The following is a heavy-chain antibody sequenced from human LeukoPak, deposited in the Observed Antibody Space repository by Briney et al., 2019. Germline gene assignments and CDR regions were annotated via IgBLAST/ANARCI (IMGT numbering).Heavy chain of an antibody. V-gene: IGHV3-15*01. J-gene: IGHJ4*02. CDR1: GFTFSNAW. D-gene: IGHD1-26*01. CDR2: IKSKTDGGTT. CDR3: ANIVGATTAYLDY. Sequence: GGSLRLSCAASGFTFSNAWMSWVRQAPGKGLEWVGRIKSKTDGGTTDYAAPVKGRFTISRDDSKNTLYLQMNSLKTEDTAVYYCANIVGATTAYLDYWGQGTLVTVSS.